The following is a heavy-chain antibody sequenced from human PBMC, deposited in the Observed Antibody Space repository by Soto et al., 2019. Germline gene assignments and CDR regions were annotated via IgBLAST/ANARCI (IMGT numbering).Heavy chain of an antibody. Sequence: QVQLVQSGAEVKKPGASVKVSCKASGYTFTSYGISWVRQAPGQGLEWMGWIRVYNGNTNYAQKVQGRVTMTTETSTSTSDMELRRLRSDDTAVYYCARGGGENRGKGLWSESHVEYHGMDVWGQGTTVTVSS. V-gene: IGHV1-18*01. CDR3: ARGGGENRGKGLWSESHVEYHGMDV. CDR1: GYTFTSYG. D-gene: IGHD3-3*01. CDR2: IRVYNGNT. J-gene: IGHJ6*02.